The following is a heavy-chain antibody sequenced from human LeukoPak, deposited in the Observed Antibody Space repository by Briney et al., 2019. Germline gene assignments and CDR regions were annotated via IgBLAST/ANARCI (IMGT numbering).Heavy chain of an antibody. V-gene: IGHV4-4*02. CDR1: GGSISSRNW. CDR2: IHHSGNI. J-gene: IGHJ6*03. Sequence: SGTLSLTCAVSGGSISSRNWWSWVRQPPGKGLEWIAEIHHSGNINYNPSLKSRVTISVDESKNQFSLKLSSVTAADTAVYYCVRIRGFGADYYYYMDVWGEGSTVTVSS. CDR3: VRIRGFGADYYYYMDV. D-gene: IGHD3-10*01.